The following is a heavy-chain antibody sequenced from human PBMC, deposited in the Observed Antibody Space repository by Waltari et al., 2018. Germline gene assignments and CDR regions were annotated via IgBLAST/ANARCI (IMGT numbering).Heavy chain of an antibody. J-gene: IGHJ2*01. Sequence: QVQLQQWGAGLLKPSETLSLACAVYGGSFSGYYWSWIRQPPGKGLEWIGENNHSGSTIYNPSLKSRVTISLDTSKNQFSLKLSSVTAADTAVYYCARGARSFGITLGHFDLWGRGTLVTVSS. CDR3: ARGARSFGITLGHFDL. D-gene: IGHD3-3*01. CDR1: GGSFSGYY. V-gene: IGHV4-34*01. CDR2: NNHSGST.